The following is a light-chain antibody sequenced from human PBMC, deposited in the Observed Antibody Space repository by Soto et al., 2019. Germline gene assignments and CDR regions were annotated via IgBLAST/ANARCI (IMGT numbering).Light chain of an antibody. J-gene: IGKJ4*01. CDR1: QSISSY. CDR3: KQSYSTPLT. V-gene: IGKV1-39*01. Sequence: DIQMTQSPSSLSASVGDRVTITCRASQSISSYLNWYQQKPGKAPNLLIYAASRLQSGVQSRFSGSGSGTDFTLTIRSLQPEDFATYYCKQSYSTPLTFGGGTKVDIK. CDR2: AAS.